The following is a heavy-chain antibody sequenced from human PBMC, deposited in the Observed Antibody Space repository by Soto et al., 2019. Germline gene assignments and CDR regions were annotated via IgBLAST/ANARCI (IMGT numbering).Heavy chain of an antibody. CDR3: ARGPMILKTLYFDY. D-gene: IGHD3-22*01. V-gene: IGHV4-59*01. CDR1: GGSISSYY. J-gene: IGHJ4*02. CDR2: IYHSGST. Sequence: SETLSLTCTVSGGSISSYYWSWIRQPPGKGLEWIGYIYHSGSTNYNPSLKSRVTISVDTSKNQFSLKLSSVTAADTAVYYCARGPMILKTLYFDYWGQGTLVTVSS.